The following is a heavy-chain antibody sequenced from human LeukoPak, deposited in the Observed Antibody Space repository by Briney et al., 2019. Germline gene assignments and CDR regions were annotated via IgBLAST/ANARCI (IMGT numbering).Heavy chain of an antibody. CDR3: ARGIVAGGYDNNYFDY. J-gene: IGHJ4*02. V-gene: IGHV1-8*01. D-gene: IGHD5-12*01. CDR2: MNPNSGNT. CDR1: GYTFTSYD. Sequence: ASVKVSCKASGYTFTSYDINWVRQATGQGLEWMGWMNPNSGNTGYAQKFQGRVTMTRNTSISTAYMELSSLRSEDTAVYYCARGIVAGGYDNNYFDYWGQGTLVTVSS.